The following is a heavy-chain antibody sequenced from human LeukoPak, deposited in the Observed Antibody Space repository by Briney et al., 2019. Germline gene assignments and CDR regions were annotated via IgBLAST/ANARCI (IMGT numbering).Heavy chain of an antibody. CDR2: MNPNSGNT. J-gene: IGHJ6*03. CDR1: GYTFTSYD. V-gene: IGHV1-8*01. Sequence: ASVTVSCKASGYTFTSYDINWVRQATGQGLEWMGWMNPNSGNTGYAQKFQGRVTMTRNTSISTAYMELSSLRSEDTAVYYCARDYRRNYYYYYMDVWGEGTTVTVSS. CDR3: ARDYRRNYYYYYMDV. D-gene: IGHD1-14*01.